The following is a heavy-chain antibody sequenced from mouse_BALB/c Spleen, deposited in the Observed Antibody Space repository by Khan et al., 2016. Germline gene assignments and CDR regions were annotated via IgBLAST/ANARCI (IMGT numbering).Heavy chain of an antibody. CDR1: GFSITRYA. J-gene: IGHJ4*01. D-gene: IGHD4-1*01. V-gene: IGHV2-6-1*01. Sequence: QVQLKESGPGLVAPSQSLSITCTISGFSITRYAVHWIRQPPGKGLEWLVVIWSDGSTTYNSAPKSRLSVSKDNSKSQAFLKMNSLQINDTAIYXCARTGTDYAMDYWGQGTSVTVSA. CDR3: ARTGTDYAMDY. CDR2: IWSDGST.